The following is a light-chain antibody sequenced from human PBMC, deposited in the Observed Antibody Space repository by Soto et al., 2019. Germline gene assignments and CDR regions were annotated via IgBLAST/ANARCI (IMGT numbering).Light chain of an antibody. CDR2: DVN. J-gene: IGLJ2*01. CDR1: SSDIGAYAY. CDR3: GAYSSSNSVI. V-gene: IGLV2-14*03. Sequence: QSALTQPASVCGSPGQSIAISCTGTSSDIGAYAYVSWYQQHPGKIPKLIVFDVNYRPSGVSSRFSGSKSGNTASLTISGLQAEDVADYSCGAYSSSNSVISGGVT.